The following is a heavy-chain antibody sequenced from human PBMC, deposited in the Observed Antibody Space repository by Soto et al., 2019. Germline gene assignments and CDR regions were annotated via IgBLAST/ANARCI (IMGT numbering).Heavy chain of an antibody. CDR2: INPNSGGT. CDR3: ARKTKNIVVVPAATSGPKQNDAFDI. V-gene: IGHV1-2*04. CDR1: GYTLTGNY. D-gene: IGHD2-2*01. J-gene: IGHJ3*02. Sequence: GASVKVSCKASGYTLTGNYMRWVRQSHEQGLEWMGWINPNSGGTNYAQKFQGWVTMTRDTSISTAYMELSRLRSDDTAVYYCARKTKNIVVVPAATSGPKQNDAFDIWGQGTMVTVSS.